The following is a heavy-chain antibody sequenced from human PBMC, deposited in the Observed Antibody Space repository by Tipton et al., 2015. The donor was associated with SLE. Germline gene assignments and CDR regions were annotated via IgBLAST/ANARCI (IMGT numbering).Heavy chain of an antibody. CDR1: GGSISSSSYY. D-gene: IGHD5-12*01. J-gene: IGHJ5*02. CDR2: IYHSGST. Sequence: QLVQSGPEVKPSETLSLTCTVSGGSISSSSYYWGWIRQPPGKGLEWIGSIYHSGSTYYNPSLKSRVTISVDTSKNQFSLNLSSVPAADAAVYYCARQGAGYRWDWFDPWGQGTLVTVSS. CDR3: ARQGAGYRWDWFDP. V-gene: IGHV4-39*01.